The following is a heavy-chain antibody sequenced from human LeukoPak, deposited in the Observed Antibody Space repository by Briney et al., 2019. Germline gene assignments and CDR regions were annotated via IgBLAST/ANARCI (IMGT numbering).Heavy chain of an antibody. D-gene: IGHD3-10*01. Sequence: SQTLSLTCVVSGDTISRNVTAWNWIRHSPSRGLEWLGRSFYRSKWYSDYEISVKSRISINTGTSKNHFSLNLKSVTPEDTGVYYCVRDYYTSGSFFRFVNWGQGTLVTVSS. J-gene: IGHJ4*02. CDR2: SFYRSKWYS. CDR1: GDTISRNVTA. V-gene: IGHV6-1*01. CDR3: VRDYYTSGSFFRFVN.